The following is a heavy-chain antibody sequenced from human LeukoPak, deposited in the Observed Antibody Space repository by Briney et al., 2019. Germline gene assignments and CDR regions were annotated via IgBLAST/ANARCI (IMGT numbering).Heavy chain of an antibody. V-gene: IGHV4-34*01. Sequence: SETLSLTCTVSGGSISSYYWSWIRQPAGKGLEWIGEINHSGSTNYNPSLKSRVTISVDTSKNQFSLKLSSVTAADTAVYYCARSRLELGATDCSFDYWGQGILVTVSS. CDR1: GGSISSYY. D-gene: IGHD1-26*01. J-gene: IGHJ4*02. CDR2: INHSGST. CDR3: ARSRLELGATDCSFDY.